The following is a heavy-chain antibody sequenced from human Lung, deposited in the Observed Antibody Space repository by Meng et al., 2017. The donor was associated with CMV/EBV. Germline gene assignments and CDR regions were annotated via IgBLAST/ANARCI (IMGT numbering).Heavy chain of an antibody. J-gene: IGHJ4*02. Sequence: GXXRLSCAASGFTFSSYSMNWVRQAPGKGLEWVSYISSSSSTIYYADSVKGRFTISRDNAKNSLYLQMNSLRAEDTAVYYCARDFDWLFVFDYWGQGTLVTVSS. CDR1: GFTFSSYS. D-gene: IGHD3-9*01. V-gene: IGHV3-48*04. CDR2: ISSSSSTI. CDR3: ARDFDWLFVFDY.